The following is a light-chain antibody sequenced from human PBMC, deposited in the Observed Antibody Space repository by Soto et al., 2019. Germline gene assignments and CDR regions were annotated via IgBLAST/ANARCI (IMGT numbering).Light chain of an antibody. CDR1: HTVGTY. V-gene: IGKV3-11*01. Sequence: EIVLTQSPATLSLSPGERATLSCRSSHTVGTYLAWYQQKPGQAPRLLIYGSSNRATGIPARFSGSGSGTDFFLTISSLEPEDFAVYYCQQRTNWPSLFTFGPGTKGDI. CDR3: QQRTNWPSLFT. CDR2: GSS. J-gene: IGKJ3*01.